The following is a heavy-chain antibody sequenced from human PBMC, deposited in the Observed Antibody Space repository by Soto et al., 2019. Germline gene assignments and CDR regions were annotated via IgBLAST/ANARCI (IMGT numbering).Heavy chain of an antibody. J-gene: IGHJ4*02. V-gene: IGHV4-59*08. CDR2: IYYSGST. D-gene: IGHD2-15*01. CDR1: GGSISSHD. CDR3: ARRYGGGFDY. Sequence: SETLSLTWTVSGGSISSHDCRWIRQPPGKGLEWIGYIYYSGSTNYNPSLKSRVTISVDTSKNQFSLKLSSVTAADTAVYYCARRYGGGFDYWGQGTLVTVSS.